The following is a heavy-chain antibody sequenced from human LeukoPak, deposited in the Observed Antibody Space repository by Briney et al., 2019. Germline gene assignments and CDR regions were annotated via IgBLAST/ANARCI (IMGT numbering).Heavy chain of an antibody. CDR1: GFTFSSYS. D-gene: IGHD5-18*01. CDR2: ISSSSSYI. J-gene: IGHJ4*02. CDR3: ARGFRNTAMVYHY. Sequence: GGSLRLSCAASGFTFSSYSMNWVRQAPGKGLEWVSSISSSSSYIYYTDSVKGRFTISRDTAKNSLYLQMNSLSAEDTAVYYCARGFRNTAMVYHYWGQGTLVTVSS. V-gene: IGHV3-21*01.